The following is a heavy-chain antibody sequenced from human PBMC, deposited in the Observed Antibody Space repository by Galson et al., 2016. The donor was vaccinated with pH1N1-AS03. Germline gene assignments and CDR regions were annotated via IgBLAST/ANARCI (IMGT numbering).Heavy chain of an antibody. CDR1: GYTFTTYG. V-gene: IGHV1-18*01. J-gene: IGHJ4*02. CDR2: ISAYYGDT. CDR3: VRESEISVVVFFNY. D-gene: IGHD3-3*01. Sequence: SVKVSCKASGYTFTTYGISWVRQAPGQGLEWMGWISAYYGDTHFAHKFQERVTLTRDTSTATAYMELRNLRSDDTAVYYCVRESEISVVVFFNYWGQGTLVTGSS.